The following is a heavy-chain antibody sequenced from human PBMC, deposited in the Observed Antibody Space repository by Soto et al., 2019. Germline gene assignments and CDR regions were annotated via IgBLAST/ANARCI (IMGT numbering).Heavy chain of an antibody. D-gene: IGHD3-16*01. J-gene: IGHJ4*02. V-gene: IGHV3-7*01. CDR2: IKQDGSEK. CDR3: ARAYYDYIWGFPEYFDY. Sequence: GGSLRLSCAASGFTFSSYWMSWVRQAPGKGLEWVANIKQDGSEKYYVDSVKGRFTISRDNAKNSLYLQMNSLRAEDTAVYYCARAYYDYIWGFPEYFDYWGQGTLVTVSS. CDR1: GFTFSSYW.